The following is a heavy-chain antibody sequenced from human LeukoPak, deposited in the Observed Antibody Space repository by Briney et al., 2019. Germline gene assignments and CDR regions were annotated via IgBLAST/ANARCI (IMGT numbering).Heavy chain of an antibody. CDR3: ARGFLGHYSFDY. D-gene: IGHD3-16*01. V-gene: IGHV3-21*01. CDR2: ISSSSSYI. J-gene: IGHJ4*02. CDR1: GFTFSSYS. Sequence: TGGSLRLSYAASGFTFSSYSMNWVRQAPGKGLEWVSSISSSSSYIYYADSVKGRFTISRDNAKNSLYLQMNSLRAEDTAVYYCARGFLGHYSFDYWGQGTLVTVSS.